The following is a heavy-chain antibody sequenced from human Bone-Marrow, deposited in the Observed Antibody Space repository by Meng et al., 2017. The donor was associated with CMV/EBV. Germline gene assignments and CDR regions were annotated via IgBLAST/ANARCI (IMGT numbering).Heavy chain of an antibody. J-gene: IGHJ5*02. Sequence: SETLSLTCTVSGGSFSSSSYYWGWIRQPPGKGLEWIGSIYYSGSTYYNPSLKSRVTISVDTSKNQFSLKLSSVTAADTAVYYCARGVQERYCSSTSCYWLNWFDPWGQGTLVTVSS. CDR1: GGSFSSSSYY. CDR3: ARGVQERYCSSTSCYWLNWFDP. D-gene: IGHD2-2*01. V-gene: IGHV4-39*07. CDR2: IYYSGST.